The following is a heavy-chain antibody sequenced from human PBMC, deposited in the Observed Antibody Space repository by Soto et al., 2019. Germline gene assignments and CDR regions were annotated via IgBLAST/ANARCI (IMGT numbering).Heavy chain of an antibody. CDR1: GGTFSSYA. D-gene: IGHD2-21*02. CDR2: IIPIFGTA. CDR3: ARFTASGYYGMDV. V-gene: IGHV1-69*06. J-gene: IGHJ6*02. Sequence: GASVKVSCKASGGTFSSYAISWVRQAPGQGLEWMGGIIPIFGTANYAQKFQGRVTITADKSTSTAYMELSSLRSEDTAVYYCARFTASGYYGMDVWGQGTTVTVSS.